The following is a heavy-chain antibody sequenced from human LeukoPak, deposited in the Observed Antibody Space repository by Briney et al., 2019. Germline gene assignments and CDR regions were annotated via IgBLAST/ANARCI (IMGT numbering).Heavy chain of an antibody. Sequence: GGSLRLSCAASGFTFSSYSMNWVRQAPGKGLEWVSPISSSSSYIYYADSVKGRFTISRDNAKNSLYLQMNSLRAEDTAVYYCARHRFYYDSSGYYYWGQGTLVTVSS. D-gene: IGHD3-22*01. CDR2: ISSSSSYI. CDR1: GFTFSSYS. J-gene: IGHJ4*02. CDR3: ARHRFYYDSSGYYY. V-gene: IGHV3-21*01.